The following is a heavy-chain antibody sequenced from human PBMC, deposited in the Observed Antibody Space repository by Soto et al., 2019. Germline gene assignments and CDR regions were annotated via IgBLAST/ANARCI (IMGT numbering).Heavy chain of an antibody. V-gene: IGHV1-2*02. D-gene: IGHD2-15*01. Sequence: ASVKVSCKASGYTFTGYYIHWVRQAPGQGLEWMGWINPNSRDTGFAQRFQGGVTMTRDTSISTTYMELNRLRSDDTAVYYCARDTTPNLADYWGQGTLVTVSS. CDR2: INPNSRDT. J-gene: IGHJ4*02. CDR3: ARDTTPNLADY. CDR1: GYTFTGYY.